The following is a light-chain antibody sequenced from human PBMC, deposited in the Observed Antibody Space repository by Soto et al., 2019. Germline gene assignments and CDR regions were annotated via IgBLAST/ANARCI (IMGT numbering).Light chain of an antibody. Sequence: EILLTQSPATLSLSPGERATLSCRASQSVSSNLAWYQQKPGQAPRLLIYDASNRATGIPPRFSGSGSGTDFTLTISSLEPEDFAVYYCQRGDTFGQGTRLEIK. CDR1: QSVSSN. V-gene: IGKV3-11*01. CDR2: DAS. J-gene: IGKJ5*01. CDR3: QRGDT.